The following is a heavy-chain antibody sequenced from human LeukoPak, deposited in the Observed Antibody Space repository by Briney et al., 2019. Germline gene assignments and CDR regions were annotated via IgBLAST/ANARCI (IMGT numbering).Heavy chain of an antibody. CDR3: ARVKGSGSYLKGGPSLYFDY. D-gene: IGHD3-10*01. CDR2: INPNSGGT. Sequence: ASVKVSCKASGYTFTGYYMHWVRQAPGQGLEWMGWINPNSGGTNYAQKFQGRVTMIRDTSISTAYMELSRLRSDDTAVYYCARVKGSGSYLKGGPSLYFDYWGQGTLVTVSS. V-gene: IGHV1-2*02. CDR1: GYTFTGYY. J-gene: IGHJ4*02.